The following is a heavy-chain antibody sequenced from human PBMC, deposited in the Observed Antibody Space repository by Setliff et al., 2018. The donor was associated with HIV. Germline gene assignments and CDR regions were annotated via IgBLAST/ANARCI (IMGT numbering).Heavy chain of an antibody. CDR3: ARSYFGSSSCYARWARYYYMYV. CDR1: GFTFSSYE. D-gene: IGHD2-15*01. V-gene: IGHV3-48*03. CDR2: ISGSGTVI. J-gene: IGHJ6*03. Sequence: GGSLRLSCAASGFTFSSYEMNWVRQAPGQGLRWVSYISGSGTVIYYADSVKGRFTISRDNAKNSLYLQMKSLRAEDTAVYYCARSYFGSSSCYARWARYYYMYVWGNGTTGTVSS.